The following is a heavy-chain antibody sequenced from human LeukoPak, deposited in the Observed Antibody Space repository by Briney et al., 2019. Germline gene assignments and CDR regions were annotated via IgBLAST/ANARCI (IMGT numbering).Heavy chain of an antibody. CDR1: GYTFTDHY. CDR2: INPNSGVT. Sequence: ASVKVSCKASGYTFTDHYAHWVRQAPGQGLEWLGWINPNSGVTNYAQKFQGRVTMTRDTSISTAYMELSSLISDDTAVYYCARDLHPPGIASAGLHYWGQGTLVTVSS. V-gene: IGHV1-2*02. D-gene: IGHD6-13*01. CDR3: ARDLHPPGIASAGLHY. J-gene: IGHJ4*02.